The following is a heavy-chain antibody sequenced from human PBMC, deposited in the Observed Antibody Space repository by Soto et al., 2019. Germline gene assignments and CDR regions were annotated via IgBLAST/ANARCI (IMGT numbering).Heavy chain of an antibody. CDR1: GYTFTNYG. CDR3: SEAAREVSGSYYIY. V-gene: IGHV1-18*01. J-gene: IGHJ4*02. CDR2: ISGNNGNT. D-gene: IGHD1-26*01. Sequence: QVQLVQSGAEVKKPGASVKVSCKASGYTFTNYGINWVRQAPGQGLEWMGWISGNNGNTNYAQNLQGRVTMTTYTTTNTANMEVRGLRTVDSAVYYGSEAAREVSGSYYIYCDPATVVTVAS.